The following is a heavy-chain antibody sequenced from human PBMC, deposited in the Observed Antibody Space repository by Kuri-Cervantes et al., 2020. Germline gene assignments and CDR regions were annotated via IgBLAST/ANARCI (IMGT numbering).Heavy chain of an antibody. Sequence: GGSLRLSCAAPGFTFDDYGMSWVRQAPGKGLEWVSGINWNGGSTGYADSVKGRFTISRDNSKNTLYLQMNSLRAEDTAVYYCAKLVSGWSADDSWGQGTLVTVSS. CDR3: AKLVSGWSADDS. CDR2: INWNGGST. D-gene: IGHD6-19*01. J-gene: IGHJ4*02. CDR1: GFTFDDYG. V-gene: IGHV3-20*04.